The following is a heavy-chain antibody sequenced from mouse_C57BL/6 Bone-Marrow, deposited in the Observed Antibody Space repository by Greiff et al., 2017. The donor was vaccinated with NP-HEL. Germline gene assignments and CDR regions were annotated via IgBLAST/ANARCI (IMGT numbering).Heavy chain of an antibody. V-gene: IGHV5-6*01. Sequence: EVQLVESGGDLVKPGGSLKLSCAASGFTFSSYGMSWVRQTPDKRLEWVATISSGGSYTYYPDSVKGRFTISRDNAKNTLYLQMSSLKSEDTAMYYCARLRSAWFAYWGQGTLVTVSA. CDR2: ISSGGSYT. CDR1: GFTFSSYG. CDR3: ARLRSAWFAY. D-gene: IGHD1-1*01. J-gene: IGHJ3*01.